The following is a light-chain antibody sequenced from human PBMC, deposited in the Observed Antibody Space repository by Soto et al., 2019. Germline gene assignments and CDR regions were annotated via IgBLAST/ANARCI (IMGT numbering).Light chain of an antibody. V-gene: IGLV2-23*02. Sequence: QSALTQPASVSGSPGQSITISCTGTSSDVGSYNLVSWYQLHPGKAPKLMIYEVTKRPSGVSNRFSGSKSGNTASLTISGLQPRAEPVYSCCPYPGRSPSVVFGGGPKLPVL. J-gene: IGLJ2*01. CDR1: SSDVGSYNL. CDR2: EVT. CDR3: CPYPGRSPSVV.